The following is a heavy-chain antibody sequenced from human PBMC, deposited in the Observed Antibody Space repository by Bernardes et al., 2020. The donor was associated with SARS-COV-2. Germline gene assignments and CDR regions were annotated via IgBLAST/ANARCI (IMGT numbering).Heavy chain of an antibody. J-gene: IGHJ4*02. CDR1: GFTFSDYY. CDR3: GRVPYSSSSGVDY. V-gene: IGHV3-11*01. D-gene: IGHD6-6*01. CDR2: ISSSGSSI. Sequence: GGSLRLSCAASGFTFSDYYMSWIRQAPGKGLEWLSYISSSGSSIYYAASVKGRFTISRDNAKNSLYLQMSSLRAEDMAVYYCGRVPYSSSSGVDYWGQGTLVTVSA.